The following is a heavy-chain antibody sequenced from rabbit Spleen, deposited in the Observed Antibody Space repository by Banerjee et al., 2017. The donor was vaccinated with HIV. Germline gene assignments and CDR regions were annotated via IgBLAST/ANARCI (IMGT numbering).Heavy chain of an antibody. J-gene: IGHJ4*01. CDR2: MDAGSGST. Sequence: QSLEESGGDLVKPGGTLTLTCKASGFSFSSGYRICWVRQAPGKGLGWIACMDAGSGSTYYASWVDGRFTISKTSSTTVTLQMTSLTAADTATYVCARGGGTVGDGLNLWGQGTLVTVS. CDR1: GFSFSSGYR. V-gene: IGHV1S40*01. D-gene: IGHD2-1*01. CDR3: ARGGGTVGDGLNL.